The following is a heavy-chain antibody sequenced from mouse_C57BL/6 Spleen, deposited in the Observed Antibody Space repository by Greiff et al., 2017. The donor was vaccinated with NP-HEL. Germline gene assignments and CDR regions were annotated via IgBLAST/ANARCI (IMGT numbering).Heavy chain of an antibody. CDR3: VRRGYDYEAFAY. CDR2: IRSKSNNYAS. D-gene: IGHD2-4*01. Sequence: VKLVESGGGLVQPKGSLKLSCAASGFSFNTYAMNWVRQAPGKGLEWVARIRSKSNNYASYYAVSVKDRFTISRDDSESVLYLQRNNLKTEDTAMYYCVRRGYDYEAFAYWGQGTLVTVSA. CDR1: GFSFNTYA. V-gene: IGHV10-1*01. J-gene: IGHJ3*01.